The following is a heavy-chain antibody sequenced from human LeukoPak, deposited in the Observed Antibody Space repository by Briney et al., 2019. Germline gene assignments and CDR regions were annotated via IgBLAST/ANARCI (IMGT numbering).Heavy chain of an antibody. D-gene: IGHD3-10*01. CDR1: GFTFSSYG. Sequence: GGSLRLSCAASGFTFSSYGMHWVRQAPGKGLEWVAVIWYDGSNKYYADSVKGRFTISRDNSKNTLYLQMNSLRAEDTAVYYCVRDDGSTNYYYGMDVWGQGTTVTVSS. CDR2: IWYDGSNK. V-gene: IGHV3-33*01. CDR3: VRDDGSTNYYYGMDV. J-gene: IGHJ6*02.